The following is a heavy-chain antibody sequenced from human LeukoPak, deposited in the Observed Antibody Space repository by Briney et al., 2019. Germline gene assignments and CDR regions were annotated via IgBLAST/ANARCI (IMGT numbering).Heavy chain of an antibody. V-gene: IGHV1-18*01. CDR3: ARTRPASNFDWLLYSNYYYYMDV. Sequence: ASVKVSCKASGYTFTSYGISWVRQAPGQGLEWMGWISAYNGNTNYAQKLQGRVTMTTDTSTSTAYMELRSLRSDDTAVYYCARTRPASNFDWLLYSNYYYYMDVWGKGTTVTISS. D-gene: IGHD3-9*01. J-gene: IGHJ6*03. CDR2: ISAYNGNT. CDR1: GYTFTSYG.